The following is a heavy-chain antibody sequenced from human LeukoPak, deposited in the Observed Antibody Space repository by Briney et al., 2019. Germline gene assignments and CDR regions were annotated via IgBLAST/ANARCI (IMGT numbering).Heavy chain of an antibody. CDR2: ISYDGSNK. CDR3: ARDRSDSGSYYFDY. D-gene: IGHD1-26*01. V-gene: IGHV3-30*04. Sequence: GGSLRLSCAASGFTFSSYAMHWVRQAPGKGLEWVAVISYDGSNKYYADSVKGRFTISRDNSKNTLYLQMNSLRAEDTAVYYCARDRSDSGSYYFDYWGQGTLVTVSS. J-gene: IGHJ4*02. CDR1: GFTFSSYA.